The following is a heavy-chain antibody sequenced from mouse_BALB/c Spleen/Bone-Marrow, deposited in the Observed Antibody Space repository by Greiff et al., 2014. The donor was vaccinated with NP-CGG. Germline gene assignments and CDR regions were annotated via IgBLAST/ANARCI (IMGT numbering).Heavy chain of an antibody. Sequence: VHLQQSGPGLVAPSQSLSITCTVSGFSLTSYGVHWVRQPPGKGLEWLGVIWAGGSTNYNSALMSRLSISKDNSKSQVFLKMNSLQTDDTAMYCCARVYLWYFDVWGAGTTVTVSS. V-gene: IGHV2-9*02. CDR3: ARVYLWYFDV. CDR2: IWAGGST. D-gene: IGHD2-3*01. J-gene: IGHJ1*01. CDR1: GFSLTSYG.